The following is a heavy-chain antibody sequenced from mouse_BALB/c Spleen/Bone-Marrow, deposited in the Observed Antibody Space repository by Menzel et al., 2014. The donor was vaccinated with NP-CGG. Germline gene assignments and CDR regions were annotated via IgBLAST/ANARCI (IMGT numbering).Heavy chain of an antibody. CDR3: TRDYDDCQAMDY. D-gene: IGHD2-3*01. J-gene: IGHJ4*01. V-gene: IGHV1-69*02. Sequence: VQLQQSVAELVRPGASVKLSCKASGYTFTSYWINWLKQRPGQGLEWIGNIYPSDSYTNYNQKFKDKATLTVDKSSSTAYMQLSSPTSEDSAVYYSTRDYDDCQAMDYRGQGPTVTVST. CDR1: GYTFTSYW. CDR2: IYPSDSYT.